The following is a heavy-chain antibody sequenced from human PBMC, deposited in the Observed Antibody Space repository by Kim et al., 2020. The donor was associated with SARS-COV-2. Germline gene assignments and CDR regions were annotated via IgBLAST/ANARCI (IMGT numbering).Heavy chain of an antibody. CDR1: GYTFTGYY. J-gene: IGHJ4*02. V-gene: IGHV1-2*06. CDR3: ARANYDSSGYYFGDY. Sequence: ASVKVSCKASGYTFTGYYMHWVRQAPGQGLEWMGRINPNSGGTNYAQKFQGRVTMTRDTSISTAYMELSRLRSDDTAVYYCARANYDSSGYYFGDYWGQGTLVTVSS. D-gene: IGHD3-22*01. CDR2: INPNSGGT.